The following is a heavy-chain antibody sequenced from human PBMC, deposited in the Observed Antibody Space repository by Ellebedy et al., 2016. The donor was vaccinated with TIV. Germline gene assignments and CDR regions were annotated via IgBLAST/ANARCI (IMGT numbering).Heavy chain of an antibody. CDR1: GFPISNFW. V-gene: IGHV3-7*01. CDR3: ARGLFGSGRYSCDY. Sequence: GESLKISCAASGFPISNFWMAWVRQAPGKGLQWVGNTKEDGSERYYVDSVRGRFTISRDNNKNSLYLEMNSLRVEDTAVYYCARGLFGSGRYSCDYWGQGTLVIVS. D-gene: IGHD3-10*01. CDR2: TKEDGSER. J-gene: IGHJ4*02.